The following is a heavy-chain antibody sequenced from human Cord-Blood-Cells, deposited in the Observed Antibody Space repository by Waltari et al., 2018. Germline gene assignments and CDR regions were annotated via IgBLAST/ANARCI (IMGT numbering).Heavy chain of an antibody. Sequence: QLQLQESGSGLVKPSQTLSLTCAVSGGSISSGGYSWSWIQQPPGKGLEWIGYIYHSVGTCYTPSLTSRVNISVGRSKDRFSLKLSSVTAADTAVYYWASSGNYFFGAFDIWGQGTMVTVSS. CDR2: IYHSVGT. V-gene: IGHV4-30-2*01. J-gene: IGHJ3*02. D-gene: IGHD3-3*01. CDR1: GGSISSGGYS. CDR3: ASSGNYFFGAFDI.